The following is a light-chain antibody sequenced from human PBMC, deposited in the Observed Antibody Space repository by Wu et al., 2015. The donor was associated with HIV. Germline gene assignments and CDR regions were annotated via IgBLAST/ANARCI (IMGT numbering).Light chain of an antibody. J-gene: IGKJ2*01. V-gene: IGKV1-5*03. Sequence: DIQMTQSPSTLSASVGDRVTITCRASQSIGSWLAWYQQKPGKAPKLLIYKASSLESGVPSRFSGSGSGTEFTLTISSLQPDDFAVYYCQQYGNPPYTFGQGTKLESK. CDR3: QQYGNPPYT. CDR1: QSIGSW. CDR2: KAS.